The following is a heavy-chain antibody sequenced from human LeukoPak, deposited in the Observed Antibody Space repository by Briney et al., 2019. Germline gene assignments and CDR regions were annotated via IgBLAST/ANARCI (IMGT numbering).Heavy chain of an antibody. CDR1: GGSISSYY. D-gene: IGHD3-22*01. J-gene: IGHJ4*02. Sequence: SETLSLTCTVSGGSISSYYWSWIRQPPGKGLEWIGYIYYSGSTNYNPSLKSRVTISVDTSKNQFSLKLSSVTAADTAVYYCASLLRDYYDSSGYADYGGQGTLVTVSS. CDR2: IYYSGST. V-gene: IGHV4-59*01. CDR3: ASLLRDYYDSSGYADY.